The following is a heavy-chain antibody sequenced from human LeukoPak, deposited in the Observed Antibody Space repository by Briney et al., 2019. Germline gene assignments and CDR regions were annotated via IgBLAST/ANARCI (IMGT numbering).Heavy chain of an antibody. J-gene: IGHJ4*02. CDR3: ARDREQQLVDY. CDR2: IYYSGST. CDR1: GGSISSSSYY. Sequence: PSETLSLTCTVSGGSISSSSYYWGWIRQPPGKGLEWIGSIYYSGSTYYNPSLKSRVTISVDTSKNQFPLRLSSVTAADTAVYYCARDREQQLVDYWGQGTLVTVSS. V-gene: IGHV4-39*06. D-gene: IGHD6-13*01.